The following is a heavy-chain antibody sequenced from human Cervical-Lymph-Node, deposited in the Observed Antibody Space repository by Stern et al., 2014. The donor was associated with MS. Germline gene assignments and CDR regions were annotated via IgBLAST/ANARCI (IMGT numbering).Heavy chain of an antibody. CDR1: GYTFTSYA. V-gene: IGHV1-3*01. CDR3: ARALWFGESPTDY. Sequence: QVQLVQSGAEVKKPGASVKVSCKASGYTFTSYAMHWVRQAPGKRLEWMGWVNAGNGYTKYSQKFQGRVTITRDTSASTAYMELSSLRSEDTAVYYCARALWFGESPTDYWGQGTLVTVSS. CDR2: VNAGNGYT. J-gene: IGHJ4*02. D-gene: IGHD3-10*01.